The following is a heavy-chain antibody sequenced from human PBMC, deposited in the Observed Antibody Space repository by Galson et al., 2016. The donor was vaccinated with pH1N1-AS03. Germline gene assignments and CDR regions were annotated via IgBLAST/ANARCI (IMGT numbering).Heavy chain of an antibody. CDR2: IKQDGSEN. J-gene: IGHJ3*02. CDR3: ARIKGGGNSDGFDI. D-gene: IGHD4-23*01. CDR1: GFTFRSYW. Sequence: SLRLSCAASGFTFRSYWMTWVRQAPGKGLEWVANIKQDGSENYSLDSVKGRFTISRDNVENSVYLQLNSLKVEDTAMYYCARIKGGGNSDGFDIWGLGTKVTVSS. V-gene: IGHV3-7*01.